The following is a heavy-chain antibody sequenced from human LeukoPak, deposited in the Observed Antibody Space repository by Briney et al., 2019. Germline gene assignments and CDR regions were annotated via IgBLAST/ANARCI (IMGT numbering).Heavy chain of an antibody. V-gene: IGHV3-53*04. J-gene: IGHJ4*02. CDR2: IYSGGRT. CDR1: GFTVSTNY. Sequence: GGSLRLSCGASGFTVSTNYMSWVGRAPGKGLEWVSVIYSGGRTYYADSVTGRFTSSRHNSKNTLYLQMNSLRAEDTAVYYCARGPYYYYDSSGYRDDWGQGTLVTVSS. CDR3: ARGPYYYYDSSGYRDD. D-gene: IGHD3-22*01.